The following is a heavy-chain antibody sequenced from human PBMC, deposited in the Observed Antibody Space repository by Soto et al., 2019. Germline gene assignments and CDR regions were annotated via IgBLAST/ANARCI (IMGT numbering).Heavy chain of an antibody. D-gene: IGHD6-6*01. Sequence: EVQLVESGGGLVKPGGSLRLSCAASGFTFSSYSINWVRQAPGKGLEWVSSISSSSSYIYYADSVKGRFTISRDNDKNSLNLQMNSLRAEDRAVYYGARDLGDSSSHPGGDYWGQGTLVTVSS. CDR2: ISSSSSYI. CDR1: GFTFSSYS. V-gene: IGHV3-21*01. CDR3: ARDLGDSSSHPGGDY. J-gene: IGHJ4*02.